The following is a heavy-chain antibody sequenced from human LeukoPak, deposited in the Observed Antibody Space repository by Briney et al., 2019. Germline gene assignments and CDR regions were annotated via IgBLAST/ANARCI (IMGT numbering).Heavy chain of an antibody. CDR1: GGSFSGYY. CDR3: ARVRALYCSGGSCYPSSPHNWFDP. Sequence: SETLSLTCAVYGGSFSGYYWSWIRQPPGKGLEWIGEINHSGSTNYNPSLKCRVTISVDTSKNQFSLKLSSVTAADTAVYYCARVRALYCSGGSCYPSSPHNWFDPWGQGTLVTVSS. J-gene: IGHJ5*02. CDR2: INHSGST. V-gene: IGHV4-34*01. D-gene: IGHD2-15*01.